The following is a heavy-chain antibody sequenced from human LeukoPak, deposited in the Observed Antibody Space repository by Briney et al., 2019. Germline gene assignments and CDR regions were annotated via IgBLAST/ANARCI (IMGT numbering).Heavy chain of an antibody. CDR2: IYYSGST. J-gene: IGHJ4*02. CDR3: ARDKEWLAPFDY. D-gene: IGHD6-19*01. Sequence: SETLSLTCTVSGGSISSSSYYWGWIRQPPGTGLEWIGGIYYSGSTYYNPSLKSRVTISVDTSKNQFSLKLRSVTAADTAVYYCARDKEWLAPFDYWGQGTLVTVSS. CDR1: GGSISSSSYY. V-gene: IGHV4-39*07.